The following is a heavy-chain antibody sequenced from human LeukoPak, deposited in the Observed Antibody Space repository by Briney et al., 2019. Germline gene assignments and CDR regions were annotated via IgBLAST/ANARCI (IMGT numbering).Heavy chain of an antibody. CDR3: ARGGRANGVYDAFDI. D-gene: IGHD2-8*01. CDR1: GFTVSINY. J-gene: IGHJ3*02. V-gene: IGHV3-66*01. CDR2: IYSGGST. Sequence: GGSLRLSCAASGFTVSINYMSWVRQAPGKGLEWVSIIYSGGSTYYADSVKGRFTISRDNAKNSLYLQMNTLRAEDTALYYCARGGRANGVYDAFDIWGQGTIVTVSS.